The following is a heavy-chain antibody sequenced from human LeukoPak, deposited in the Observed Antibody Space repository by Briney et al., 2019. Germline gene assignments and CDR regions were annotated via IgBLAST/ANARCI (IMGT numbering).Heavy chain of an antibody. J-gene: IGHJ4*02. CDR3: ARHYYGSGTDYYFDY. D-gene: IGHD3-10*01. Sequence: ASVTVSCKVSGYTLTELSMHWVRPAPGKGLEWMGGFDPEDGETIYAQKFQGRVTMTEDTSTDTAYMEPSSLRSTEPAINYCARHYYGSGTDYYFDYWGQGTLVTVSS. CDR1: GYTLTELS. V-gene: IGHV1-24*01. CDR2: FDPEDGET.